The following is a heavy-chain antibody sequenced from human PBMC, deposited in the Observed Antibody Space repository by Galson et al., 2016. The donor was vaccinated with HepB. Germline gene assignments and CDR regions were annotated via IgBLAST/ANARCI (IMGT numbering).Heavy chain of an antibody. CDR1: GFSFSTSG. CDR3: GKHGGFDY. D-gene: IGHD3-16*01. Sequence: SLRLSCAAPGFSFSTSGMSWVRQTPGRGLEWVSGITGSGAITHYADSVKGRFTISRDNSKNTLYLYMNSLRAGDTAVYYCGKHGGFDYWGQGALVTVSS. CDR2: ITGSGAIT. J-gene: IGHJ4*02. V-gene: IGHV3-23*01.